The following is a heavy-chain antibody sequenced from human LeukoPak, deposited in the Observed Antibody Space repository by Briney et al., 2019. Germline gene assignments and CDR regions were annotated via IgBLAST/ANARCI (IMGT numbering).Heavy chain of an antibody. CDR1: GFTFSGSA. CDR2: IRSKANSYAT. Sequence: GGSLRLSCAASGFTFSGSAMHWVRQASGKGLEWVGRIRSKANSYATAYAASVKGRFTISRDDSKNTAYLQMNSLKTEDTAVYYCTSFFEFGGDYIRSRYAFDIWGQGTMVTVSS. CDR3: TSFFEFGGDYIRSRYAFDI. J-gene: IGHJ3*02. D-gene: IGHD2-21*02. V-gene: IGHV3-73*01.